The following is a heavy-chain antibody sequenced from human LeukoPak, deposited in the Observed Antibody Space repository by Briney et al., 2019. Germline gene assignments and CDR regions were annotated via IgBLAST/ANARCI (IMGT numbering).Heavy chain of an antibody. J-gene: IGHJ4*02. V-gene: IGHV4-30-2*01. CDR1: GGSISSGGNS. Sequence: SETLSLTCAVSGGSISSGGNSWSWLRQPPGKGLEWIGYIYHTGNTYYNPSLKSRVTISVDRSKNQFSLRLSSVTAADTAVYYCARGPSQKSDLDKATRVRGFFDYWGQGTLVTVSS. CDR3: ARGPSQKSDLDKATRVRGFFDY. D-gene: IGHD5-18*01. CDR2: IYHTGNT.